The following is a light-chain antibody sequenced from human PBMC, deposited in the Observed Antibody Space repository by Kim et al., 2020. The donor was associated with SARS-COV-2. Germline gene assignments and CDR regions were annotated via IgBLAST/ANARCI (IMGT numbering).Light chain of an antibody. CDR2: YDS. J-gene: IGLJ3*02. V-gene: IGLV3-21*04. CDR3: QVWDSSSDHVV. CDR1: NDGSTS. Sequence: APGKPTGMPCVGENDGSTSVYWYQQKPDQAPVLVIYYDSDRPSGIPERFSGSNSENTATLTISRVEAGDEADYYCQVWDSSSDHVVFGGGTQLTFL.